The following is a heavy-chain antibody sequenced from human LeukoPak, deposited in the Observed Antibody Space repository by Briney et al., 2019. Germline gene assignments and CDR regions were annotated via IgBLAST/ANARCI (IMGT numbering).Heavy chain of an antibody. CDR1: GFTFSSYS. J-gene: IGHJ4*02. CDR3: ARSGPDYYGSGTRDY. V-gene: IGHV3-21*01. CDR2: ISSSSSYI. D-gene: IGHD3-10*01. Sequence: GGSMRLSCAASGFTFSSYSMNWVRQAPGKGLEWVSSISSSSSYIYYADSVKGRFTISRDNAKNSLYLQMNSLRAEDTAVYYCARSGPDYYGSGTRDYWGQGTLVTVSS.